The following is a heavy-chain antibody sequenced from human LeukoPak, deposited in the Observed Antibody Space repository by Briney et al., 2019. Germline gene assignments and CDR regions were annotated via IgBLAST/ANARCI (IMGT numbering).Heavy chain of an antibody. J-gene: IGHJ4*02. Sequence: GGSLRLSCAASGFTFSSYSMNWVRQAPGKGLEWVSSISSSSSYIYYADSVKGRFTTSRDNAKNSLYLQMNSLRAEDTAVYYCAATNYYDSSGYYYGFDYWGQGTLVTVSS. CDR1: GFTFSSYS. CDR3: AATNYYDSSGYYYGFDY. D-gene: IGHD3-22*01. CDR2: ISSSSSYI. V-gene: IGHV3-21*01.